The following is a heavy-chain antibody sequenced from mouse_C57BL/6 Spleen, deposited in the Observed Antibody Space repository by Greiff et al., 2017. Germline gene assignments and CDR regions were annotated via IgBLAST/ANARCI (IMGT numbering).Heavy chain of an antibody. CDR1: GFTFSDYY. CDR2: ITYDGSST. CDR3: AREGYNWDWYFDV. J-gene: IGHJ1*03. V-gene: IGHV5-16*01. D-gene: IGHD1-3*01. Sequence: EVNVVESEGGLVQPGSSMKLSCTASGFTFSDYYMAWVRQVPEKGLEWVANITYDGSSTYYLDSLKSRFIISRDNAKNILYLQMSSLKSEDTATYDCAREGYNWDWYFDVWGTGTTVTVSS.